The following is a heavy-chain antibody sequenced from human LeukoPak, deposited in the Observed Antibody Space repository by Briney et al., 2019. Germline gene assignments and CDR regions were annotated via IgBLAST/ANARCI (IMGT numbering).Heavy chain of an antibody. J-gene: IGHJ6*02. V-gene: IGHV4-59*01. CDR3: ARDATYYGMDV. CDR1: GGSISTYY. CDR2: IYYSGST. Sequence: SETLSLTCTVSGGSISTYYWGWIRQPPGKGLEWIGYIYYSGSTSYNTSLKSRVTISVDTSKNQFSLKLSSVTAADTAAYYCARDATYYGMDVWGQGTTVTVSS.